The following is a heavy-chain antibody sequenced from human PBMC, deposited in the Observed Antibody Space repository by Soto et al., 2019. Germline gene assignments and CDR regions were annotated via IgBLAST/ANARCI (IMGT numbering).Heavy chain of an antibody. J-gene: IGHJ4*02. Sequence: ASVKVSCKASGDTFTTYDINWVRQATGHGLEWMGWTNPNSGNIGYAQRFQGRVTMTRDTAIRTAYMEVSSLRSDDTAVYYCARGRASGSYYLLDYWGQGTLVTVSS. V-gene: IGHV1-8*01. CDR1: GDTFTTYD. CDR2: TNPNSGNI. D-gene: IGHD3-10*01. CDR3: ARGRASGSYYLLDY.